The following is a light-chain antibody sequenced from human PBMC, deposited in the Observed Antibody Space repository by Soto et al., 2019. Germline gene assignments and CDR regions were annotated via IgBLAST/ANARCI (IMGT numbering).Light chain of an antibody. Sequence: DIVMTQYPDSLAVSLGERATINCKSSQSVLYSSNNKNYLAWYQQKPGQPPKLLIYWASTRESGVPDRFSGSGSGTDFTLTISSLQAEDVAVYYCQQYYITPWTLGQGTKVEIK. CDR3: QQYYITPWT. V-gene: IGKV4-1*01. J-gene: IGKJ1*01. CDR1: QSVLYSSNNKNY. CDR2: WAS.